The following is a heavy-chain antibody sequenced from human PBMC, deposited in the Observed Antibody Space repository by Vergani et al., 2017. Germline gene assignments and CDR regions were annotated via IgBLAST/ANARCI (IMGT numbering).Heavy chain of an antibody. Sequence: IWVRQAPGKGLEWIGEIYYTGITNYNSSLKSRVSMAVDTSKNQFSLNLTSVTAADTAMYYCVGAQGGDVPHDKRGYFFYGMDVWGQGTTVTVSS. J-gene: IGHJ6*02. D-gene: IGHD3-16*01. V-gene: IGHV4-34*01. CDR3: VGAQGGDVPHDKRGYFFYGMDV. CDR2: IYYTGIT.